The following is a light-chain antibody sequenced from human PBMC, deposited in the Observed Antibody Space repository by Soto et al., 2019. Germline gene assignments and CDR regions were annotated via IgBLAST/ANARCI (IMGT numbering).Light chain of an antibody. CDR3: QQYYSTTRT. CDR1: QSVLYSSNNKNY. Sequence: DIVMTQSPDSLALSLCERANINCKSSQSVLYSSNNKNYLACYQQKPRQPHKLLIYWASTRQSGVPDRFSGSGCGIDFTLTINRLKQADVAVSDCQQYYSTTRTFCQGAKVDI. CDR2: WAS. V-gene: IGKV4-1*01. J-gene: IGKJ1*01.